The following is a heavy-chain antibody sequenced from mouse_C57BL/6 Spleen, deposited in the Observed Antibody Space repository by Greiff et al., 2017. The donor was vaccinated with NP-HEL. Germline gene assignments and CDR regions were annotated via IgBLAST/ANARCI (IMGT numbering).Heavy chain of an antibody. CDR1: GYTFTSYW. CDR2: IDPSDSYT. V-gene: IGHV1-50*01. CDR3: ARSEGFAY. Sequence: QVQLQQPGAELVKPGASVKLSCKASGYTFTSYWMQWVKQRPGQGLEWIGEIDPSDSYTNYNQKFKGKATLTVETSSSTAYMQLSSLTSEDSAVYYCARSEGFAYWGQGTLVTVSA. J-gene: IGHJ3*01.